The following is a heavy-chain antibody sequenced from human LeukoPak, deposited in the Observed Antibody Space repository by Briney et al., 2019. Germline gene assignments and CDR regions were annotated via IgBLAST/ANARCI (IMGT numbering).Heavy chain of an antibody. Sequence: GGSLRLSCAASGFTFSSYAMSWVRQAPGKGLEWVSAISGSGGSTYYADSVKGRFTISRDNSKNTLYLQMNSLRAEDTAVYYCARHCSGGSCQDYWGQGTLVTVSS. CDR2: ISGSGGST. V-gene: IGHV3-23*01. CDR1: GFTFSSYA. CDR3: ARHCSGGSCQDY. J-gene: IGHJ4*02. D-gene: IGHD2-15*01.